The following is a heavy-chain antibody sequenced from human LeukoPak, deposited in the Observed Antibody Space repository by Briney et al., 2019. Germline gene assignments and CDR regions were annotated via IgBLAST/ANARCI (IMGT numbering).Heavy chain of an antibody. D-gene: IGHD3-22*01. CDR1: GYTFTGYY. J-gene: IGHJ4*02. CDR2: INANSGGT. CDR3: ARAVATSGYYHDY. Sequence: ASVKVSCRTSGYTFTGYYMHWVRQAPGQGLEWMGRINANSGGTNYAQKFQGRVTMTRDTSISTAYMELSRLGSDDTAVYYCARAVATSGYYHDYWGQGTLVTVSS. V-gene: IGHV1-2*06.